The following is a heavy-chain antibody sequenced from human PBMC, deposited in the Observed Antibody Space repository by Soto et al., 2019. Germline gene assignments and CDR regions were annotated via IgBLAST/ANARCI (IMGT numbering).Heavy chain of an antibody. D-gene: IGHD2-2*01. J-gene: IGHJ5*02. CDR3: ARIYCSSTRCYYGWFDP. Sequence: ASVKVSCKASGYTFTGYYMHWVRQAPGQGLEWMGWINPNSGGTNYAQKFQGRVTMTRDTSISTAYMELSRLRSDDTAVYYCARIYCSSTRCYYGWFDPWGQGTLVTVSS. V-gene: IGHV1-2*02. CDR2: INPNSGGT. CDR1: GYTFTGYY.